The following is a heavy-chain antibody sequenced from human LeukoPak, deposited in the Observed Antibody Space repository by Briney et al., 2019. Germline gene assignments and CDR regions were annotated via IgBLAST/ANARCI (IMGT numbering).Heavy chain of an antibody. Sequence: PSETLSLTCTVSGGSISTYYWTWLRQPPGKGLEWIGYIYYSGSTNYNPSLKSRVTISVDTSKNQFSLRLSSVNAADTTVYYCARVYGSGYDFRGAFDIWGQGTMVTVSS. D-gene: IGHD5-12*01. CDR3: ARVYGSGYDFRGAFDI. J-gene: IGHJ3*02. CDR2: IYYSGST. CDR1: GGSISTYY. V-gene: IGHV4-59*01.